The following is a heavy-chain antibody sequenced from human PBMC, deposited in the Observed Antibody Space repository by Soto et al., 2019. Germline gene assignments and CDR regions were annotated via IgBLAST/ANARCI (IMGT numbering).Heavy chain of an antibody. Sequence: QVQLVQSGAEVKKPGSSVKLSCKTSGGTFRNYAINWVRQAPGQGLEWMGGSIPVFGTANYAQTFQGRFTITADEYTSTAYMELSSLRSEDTAVYYCAIPLPKQQLVRGAFDHWVQGTLVNVAS. J-gene: IGHJ4*02. V-gene: IGHV1-69*01. CDR1: GGTFRNYA. CDR3: AIPLPKQQLVRGAFDH. CDR2: SIPVFGTA. D-gene: IGHD6-13*01.